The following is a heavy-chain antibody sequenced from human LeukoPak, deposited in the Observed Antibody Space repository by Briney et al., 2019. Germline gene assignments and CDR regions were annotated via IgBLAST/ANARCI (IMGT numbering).Heavy chain of an antibody. V-gene: IGHV3-7*03. D-gene: IGHD5-24*01. Sequence: GGSLRLSCAASGFMFSSNWMSWVRLAPGKGLEWVANIKEDGTETYYVDSVKGRFTISRDNAKNSLYLQMNSLRVEDTAAYYCAKEGRSLQTYWGQGTLVTVSS. CDR3: AKEGRSLQTY. CDR2: IKEDGTET. CDR1: GFMFSSNW. J-gene: IGHJ4*02.